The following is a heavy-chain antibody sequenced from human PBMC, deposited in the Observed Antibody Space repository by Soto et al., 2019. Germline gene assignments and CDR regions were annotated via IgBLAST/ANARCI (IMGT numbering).Heavy chain of an antibody. CDR1: GFTFSFQW. J-gene: IGHJ4*02. CDR3: TTEEWYYFPS. Sequence: GGSLRLSCAASGFTFSFQWMSWVRQAPGKGLEWVATINQDVSEIYYVDSVKGRFSISRDNAKNSLYLQMNSLRAEDTAVYYCTTEEWYYFPSWGQGTLVTVSS. CDR2: INQDVSEI. D-gene: IGHD3-3*01. V-gene: IGHV3-7*03.